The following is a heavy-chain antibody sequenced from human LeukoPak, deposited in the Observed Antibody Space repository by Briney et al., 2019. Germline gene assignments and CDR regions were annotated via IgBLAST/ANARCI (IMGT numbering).Heavy chain of an antibody. Sequence: PSETLSLTCAVYGGSFSGYYWSWIRQPPGKGLEWIWEINHSGSTNYSPSLKSRVTISVDTSKNQFSLKLSSVTAADTAVYYCARDTTMVRGDPKPPMGYWGQGTLVTVSS. CDR2: INHSGST. CDR1: GGSFSGYY. CDR3: ARDTTMVRGDPKPPMGY. V-gene: IGHV4-34*01. D-gene: IGHD3-10*01. J-gene: IGHJ4*02.